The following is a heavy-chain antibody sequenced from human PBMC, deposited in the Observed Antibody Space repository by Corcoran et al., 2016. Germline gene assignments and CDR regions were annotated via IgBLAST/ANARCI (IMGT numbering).Heavy chain of an antibody. D-gene: IGHD2-21*02. CDR2: INPSGGST. J-gene: IGHJ6*02. V-gene: IGHV1-46*01. Sequence: QMQLVQSGAEVKKPGASVKVSCKASGYTFTSYYMHWVRQAPGQGLEWMGIINPSGGSTSYAQKFQGRVTMTRDTSTSTVYMELSRLRSEDTAVYYCARGALGDNDYYYGVDVWGQGTTVTVSS. CDR1: GYTFTSYY. CDR3: ARGALGDNDYYYGVDV.